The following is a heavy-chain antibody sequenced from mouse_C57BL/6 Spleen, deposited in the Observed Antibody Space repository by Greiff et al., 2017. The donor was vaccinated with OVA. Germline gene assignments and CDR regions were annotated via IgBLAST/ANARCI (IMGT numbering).Heavy chain of an antibody. CDR3: ARQRDYDGYYAMDY. Sequence: EVQLVESGGDLVKPGGSLKLSCAASGFTFSSYGMSWVRQTPDKRLEWVATISSGGSYTYYPDSVKGRFTISRDNAKNTLYLQMSSLKSEVTAMYYCARQRDYDGYYAMDYWGQGTSVTVSS. J-gene: IGHJ4*01. CDR1: GFTFSSYG. V-gene: IGHV5-6*01. D-gene: IGHD2-4*01. CDR2: ISSGGSYT.